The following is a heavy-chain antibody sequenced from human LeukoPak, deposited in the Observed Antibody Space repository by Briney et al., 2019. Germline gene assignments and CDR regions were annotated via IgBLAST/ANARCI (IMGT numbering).Heavy chain of an antibody. CDR3: ARPPVAAPTSYFDY. D-gene: IGHD6-25*01. CDR1: GGSFSGYY. J-gene: IGHJ4*02. V-gene: IGHV4-34*01. Sequence: MASETLSLTCAVYGGSFSGYYWSWIRQPPGKGLEWIGEINHSGSTNYNPSLKSRVTISVDTSKNQFSLKLSSVTAADTAVYYCARPPVAAPTSYFDYWGQGILVTVSS. CDR2: INHSGST.